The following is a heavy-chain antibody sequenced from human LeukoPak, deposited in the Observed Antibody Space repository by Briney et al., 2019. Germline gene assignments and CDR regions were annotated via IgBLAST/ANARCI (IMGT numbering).Heavy chain of an antibody. CDR3: ARHTNYYYYYMVV. CDR1: GYSFTSYC. J-gene: IGHJ6*03. CDR2: IYPGDSDT. V-gene: IGHV5-51*01. Sequence: GESLKISCKGSGYSFTSYCIGWVRQMPGKGLEWMGIIYPGDSDTRYSPSFQGQVTISADKSISTASLQWSSLKASDTAMYYCARHTNYYYYYMVVWGKGTTVTVSS.